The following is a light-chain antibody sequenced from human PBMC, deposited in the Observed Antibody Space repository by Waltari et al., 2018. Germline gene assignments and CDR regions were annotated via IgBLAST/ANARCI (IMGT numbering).Light chain of an antibody. CDR2: PNN. CDR1: SSNIGSNT. V-gene: IGLV1-44*01. CDR3: AAWDDNLSGYVV. J-gene: IGLJ2*01. Sequence: QSVLTQPPSASGTPGQRVTISCSGSSSNIGSNTVNWYQKLPGTAPKLLIYPNNQRPSGVPDRFSGSKSGPSTSLAISGLQSEDEADYYCAAWDDNLSGYVVFGGGTKLTVL.